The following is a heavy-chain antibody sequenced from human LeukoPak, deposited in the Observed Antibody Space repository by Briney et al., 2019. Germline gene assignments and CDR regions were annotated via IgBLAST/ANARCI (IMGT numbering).Heavy chain of an antibody. D-gene: IGHD5-12*01. Sequence: ASVKVSCKASGYTFTGYYMHWVRQAPGQGLEWMGRINPNSGGTNYAQKFQGRVTMTRDTSISTAYMELSRLRSDDTAVYYCASTYSGYDQGWFDPWGQGTLVAVSS. V-gene: IGHV1-2*06. CDR2: INPNSGGT. CDR1: GYTFTGYY. J-gene: IGHJ5*02. CDR3: ASTYSGYDQGWFDP.